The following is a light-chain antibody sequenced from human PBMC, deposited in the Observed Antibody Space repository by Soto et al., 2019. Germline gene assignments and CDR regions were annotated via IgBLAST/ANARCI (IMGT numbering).Light chain of an antibody. J-gene: IGKJ4*01. Sequence: EIVLTQSPGTLSLSPGERATLSCRASQSISRSLAWYQQKPGQAPRLLISGASTGATGIPARFSGSGSGTEFTLTISSLQSEDCAIYYCQQYHTWPITFGGGTKVDI. CDR2: GAS. CDR3: QQYHTWPIT. V-gene: IGKV3-15*01. CDR1: QSISRS.